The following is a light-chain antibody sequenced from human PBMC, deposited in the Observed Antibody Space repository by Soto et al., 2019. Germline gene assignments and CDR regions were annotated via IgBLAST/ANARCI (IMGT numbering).Light chain of an antibody. CDR1: QSVGGN. J-gene: IGKJ2*01. CDR3: QQYNNWHLYT. CDR2: DAS. V-gene: IGKV3-15*01. Sequence: EIVMTQSPATLSVSPGERATLSCRASQSVGGNLAWYQQRPGRAPRLLIYDASTRATDIPARFSGSGSGTEFPLTISSLQSEDFALYYCQQYNNWHLYTFRQGTKLEIK.